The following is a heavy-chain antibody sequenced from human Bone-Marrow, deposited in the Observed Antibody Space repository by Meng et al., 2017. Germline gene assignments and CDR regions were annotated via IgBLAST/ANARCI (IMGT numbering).Heavy chain of an antibody. J-gene: IGHJ4*02. Sequence: EVQLVESGGGLVKPGGSNRVSCAASGFIFSNAWMTWVRQAPGKGLEWVSAVSGSGGYTYYADSVKGRFTISRDNSKNTLYLQMNSLRAEDTAVYYCAKRRDGYNDHWGQGTLVTVSS. CDR1: GFIFSNAW. CDR3: AKRRDGYNDH. V-gene: IGHV3-23*04. CDR2: VSGSGGYT. D-gene: IGHD5-24*01.